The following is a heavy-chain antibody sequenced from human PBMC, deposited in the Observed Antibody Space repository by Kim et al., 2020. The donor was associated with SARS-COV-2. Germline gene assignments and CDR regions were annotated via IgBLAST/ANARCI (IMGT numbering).Heavy chain of an antibody. J-gene: IGHJ5*02. Sequence: GGSLRLSCAASGFTFSTYAMYWVCQAPGKGLEWVSTITGSGAWRDYADTVKGRFTISRDNSKNTVYLQMNSLRADDTALYYWAKDPITGDKVVWFDPWGQGTLVTVSS. CDR2: ITGSGAWR. D-gene: IGHD1-20*01. V-gene: IGHV3-23*01. CDR3: AKDPITGDKVVWFDP. CDR1: GFTFSTYA.